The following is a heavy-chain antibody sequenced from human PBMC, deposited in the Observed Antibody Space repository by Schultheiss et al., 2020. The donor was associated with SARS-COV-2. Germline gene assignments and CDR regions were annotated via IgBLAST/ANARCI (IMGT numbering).Heavy chain of an antibody. Sequence: ESLKISCAASGFTFSSYAMSWIRQPPGKGLEWIGYIYYSGSTNYNPSLKSRVTISVDTSKNQFSLKLSSVTAADTAVYYCARRRNGMDVWGQGTTVTVSS. CDR2: IYYSGST. V-gene: IGHV4-59*08. CDR1: GFTFSSYA. J-gene: IGHJ6*02. CDR3: ARRRNGMDV.